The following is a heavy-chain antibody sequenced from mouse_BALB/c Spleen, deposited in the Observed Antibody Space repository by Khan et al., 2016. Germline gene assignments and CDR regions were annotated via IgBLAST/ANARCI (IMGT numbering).Heavy chain of an antibody. Sequence: EVELVESGGGLVQPGGSLKLSCAASGFTFSSYTMSWVRQTPEKRLEWVAYISNGGGSTYYPDTVKGRFTISRDNAKNTLYLQMSSLKSEDTAMYYRARRDYRYDWFAYWGQGTLVTVSA. CDR1: GFTFSSYT. CDR3: ARRDYRYDWFAY. CDR2: ISNGGGST. J-gene: IGHJ3*01. V-gene: IGHV5-12-2*01. D-gene: IGHD2-14*01.